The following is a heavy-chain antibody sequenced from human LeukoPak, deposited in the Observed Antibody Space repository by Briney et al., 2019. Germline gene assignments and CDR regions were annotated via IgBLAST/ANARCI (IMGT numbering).Heavy chain of an antibody. J-gene: IGHJ4*02. D-gene: IGHD4-17*01. CDR2: ISGSGGST. Sequence: GGSLRLSCAVSGFTVSGNYMSWVRQAPGKGLEWVSAISGSGGSTYYADSVKGRFTISRDNSKNTLYLQMNSLRAEDTAVYYCAKDVTVSPQYYFDYWGQGTLVTVSS. CDR3: AKDVTVSPQYYFDY. V-gene: IGHV3-23*01. CDR1: GFTVSGNY.